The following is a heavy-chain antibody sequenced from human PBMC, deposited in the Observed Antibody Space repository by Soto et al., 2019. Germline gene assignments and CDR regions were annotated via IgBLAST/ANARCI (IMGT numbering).Heavy chain of an antibody. CDR2: MLHSGST. D-gene: IGHD6-19*01. CDR3: VRSPGWCKIDS. CDR1: GDSVISNWW. V-gene: IGHV4-4*02. Sequence: QLQLQESGPGLVKPSGTLSLTCAVSGDSVISNWWWGWVRQSPGKGVEWIADMLHSGSTNYNPSLESRVTLSVDKSKNQFSLKMNSVTAADTAVYFCVRSPGWCKIDSWGQGILVTVSS. J-gene: IGHJ4*02.